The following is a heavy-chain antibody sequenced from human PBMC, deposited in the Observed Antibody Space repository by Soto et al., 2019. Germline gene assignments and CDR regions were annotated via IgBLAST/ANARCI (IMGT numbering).Heavy chain of an antibody. CDR1: GFTFSSYP. CDR2: ISYDGYHK. Sequence: PGGSLRLSCAASGFTFSSYPMHWVRQAPGKGLEWVAVISYDGYHKYYADSVEGRFTISRDNSNNTLYLQVNSLRADDTAVYYCARDGTMVRATYFFDYWGQGTLVTVS. CDR3: ARDGTMVRATYFFDY. D-gene: IGHD3-10*01. J-gene: IGHJ4*02. V-gene: IGHV3-30-3*01.